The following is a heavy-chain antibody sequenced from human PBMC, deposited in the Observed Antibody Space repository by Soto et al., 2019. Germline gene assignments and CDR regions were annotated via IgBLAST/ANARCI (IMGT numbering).Heavy chain of an antibody. Sequence: QLQLQESGPGLVKPSETLSLTCTVSGGSISSSSYYWGWIRQPPGKGLEWIGSIYYSGSTYYNPSLKRRVTISVDPSKNQFSRKLSSVTAADTAVYYCARHTRRSSYDSSLDYWGQGTLVTVSS. V-gene: IGHV4-39*01. J-gene: IGHJ4*02. CDR2: IYYSGST. CDR1: GGSISSSSYY. D-gene: IGHD3-22*01. CDR3: ARHTRRSSYDSSLDY.